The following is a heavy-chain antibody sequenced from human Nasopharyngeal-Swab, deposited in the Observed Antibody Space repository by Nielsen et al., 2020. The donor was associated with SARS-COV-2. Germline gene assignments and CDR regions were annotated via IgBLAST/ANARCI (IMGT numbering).Heavy chain of an antibody. D-gene: IGHD1-26*01. CDR3: ARVDSASHRQIRYYNYYYMDV. J-gene: IGHJ6*03. Sequence: GESLKISCTASGFTFSSYWMHWVSQAPGKGLVWVSRIHIDGSSTSYGDSVKGRFTISRDDAKNTLYLQMNSLRTDDTPVYYCARVDSASHRQIRYYNYYYMDVWGKGTTVTVSS. CDR2: IHIDGSST. CDR1: GFTFSSYW. V-gene: IGHV3-74*01.